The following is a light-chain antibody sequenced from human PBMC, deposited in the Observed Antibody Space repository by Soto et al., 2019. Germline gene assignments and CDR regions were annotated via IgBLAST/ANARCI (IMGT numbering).Light chain of an antibody. V-gene: IGKV2-28*01. CDR3: MQSLQTPRS. Sequence: DVVMTQSPLSLPVTPGEPPSISCKSSQSLLHSNGYTYLGWYLVKPGQSRQLLIYLVSNRASGVPDRFSGSGWGTGFALKVSRVEAGDVGSYCWMQSLQTPRSCGQGTKVEIK. J-gene: IGKJ1*01. CDR1: QSLLHSNGYTY. CDR2: LVS.